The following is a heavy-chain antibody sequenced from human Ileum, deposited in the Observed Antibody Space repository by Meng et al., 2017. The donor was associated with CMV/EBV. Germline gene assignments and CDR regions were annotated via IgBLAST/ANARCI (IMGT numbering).Heavy chain of an antibody. D-gene: IGHD3-22*01. CDR3: ARDRAVTMIVVVIYGMDV. J-gene: IGHJ6*02. V-gene: IGHV3-21*01. CDR2: ISSSSSYI. Sequence: GSLKISCAASGFTFSSYSMNWVRQAPGKGLEWVSSISSSSSYIYYADSVKGRFTISRDNAKNSLYLQMNSLRAEDTAVYYCARDRAVTMIVVVIYGMDVWGQGTTVTVSS. CDR1: GFTFSSYS.